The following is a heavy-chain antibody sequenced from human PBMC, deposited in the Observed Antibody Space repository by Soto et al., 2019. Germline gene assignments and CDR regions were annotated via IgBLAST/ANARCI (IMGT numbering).Heavy chain of an antibody. Sequence: QVQLVESGGGVVQPGRPLRLSCAASGFTFSSYAMHWVRQAPGKGLEWVGVISYDGSNKYYPVSVRGRFTISRDNSKNTLYLQTNSLRAEDTAVYYCARDGPYKYDSRGPFDYWGQGTLVTASS. J-gene: IGHJ4*02. D-gene: IGHD3-22*01. V-gene: IGHV3-30-3*01. CDR3: ARDGPYKYDSRGPFDY. CDR1: GFTFSSYA. CDR2: ISYDGSNK.